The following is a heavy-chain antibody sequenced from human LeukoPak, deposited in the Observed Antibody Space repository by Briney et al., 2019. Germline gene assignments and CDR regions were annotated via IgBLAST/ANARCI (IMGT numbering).Heavy chain of an antibody. D-gene: IGHD1-26*01. Sequence: ASVKISCTASGGTFSSYAISWVRQAPGQGLEWMGGVIPIFGTANYAQKFQSRVTITTDASTRTAYMELSSLRSEDTDVYYCASLIVGATKGRPGKGDEYWGQGTLVSVSS. CDR1: GGTFSSYA. J-gene: IGHJ4*02. CDR2: VIPIFGTA. CDR3: ASLIVGATKGRPGKGDEY. V-gene: IGHV1-69*05.